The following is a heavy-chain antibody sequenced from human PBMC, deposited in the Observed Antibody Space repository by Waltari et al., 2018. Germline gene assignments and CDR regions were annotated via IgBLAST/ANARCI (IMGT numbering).Heavy chain of an antibody. Sequence: EVQLVESGVDLVQPGGSLKLSFAAAGFRFGGPAMHWVRQASGKGLEWVGRIRTNANRYATEYAASVKGRFSIYRDDSRNMTYLQMNSLKTEDTAVYYCTRQVLFAIAHWGQGTLVTVSS. J-gene: IGHJ5*02. CDR1: GFRFGGPA. CDR2: IRTNANRYAT. CDR3: TRQVLFAIAH. V-gene: IGHV3-73*02. D-gene: IGHD2-21*01.